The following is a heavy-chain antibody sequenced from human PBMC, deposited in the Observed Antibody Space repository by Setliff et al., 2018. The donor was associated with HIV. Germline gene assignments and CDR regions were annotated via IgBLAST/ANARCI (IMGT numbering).Heavy chain of an antibody. CDR1: GPSINIHY. J-gene: IGHJ6*02. Sequence: SETLSLTCTVSGPSINIHYWSWIRQSPGKGFEWIGYIYSTGSTNYNPSLQSRVTISVDTSKNQFSLKLSSATAADTAVYYCARRLQFLEFLHGVGGMDVWGQGTTVTVSS. D-gene: IGHD3-3*01. CDR3: ARRLQFLEFLHGVGGMDV. CDR2: IYSTGST. V-gene: IGHV4-59*08.